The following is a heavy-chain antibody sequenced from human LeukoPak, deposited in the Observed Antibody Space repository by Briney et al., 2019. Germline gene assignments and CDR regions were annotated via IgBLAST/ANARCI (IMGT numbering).Heavy chain of an antibody. CDR3: SRGLNGGHTSGDDY. CDR2: INPYSAVT. J-gene: IGHJ4*02. CDR1: GYTFTSYG. V-gene: IGHV1-2*02. D-gene: IGHD2-8*01. Sequence: EASVKVSCKASGYTFTSYGISWVRQAPGQGLEWMGWINPYSAVTNYAQKFQGRVTMTRETSISTAYMELSRLTSDDTAVYYCSRGLNGGHTSGDDYWGQGTLVTVSS.